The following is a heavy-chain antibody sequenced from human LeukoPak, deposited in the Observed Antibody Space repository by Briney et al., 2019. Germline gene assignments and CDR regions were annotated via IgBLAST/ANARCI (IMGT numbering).Heavy chain of an antibody. V-gene: IGHV4-34*01. CDR3: ARARGEYYDSSGYSFDY. D-gene: IGHD3-22*01. J-gene: IGHJ4*02. CDR1: GGSFSGYY. Sequence: PSETLSLTCAVYGGSFSGYYWSWIRQPPGKGLEWIGEINHSGSTNYNPSLKSRVTISVDTSKNQFSLKLSSVTAADTAVYYCARARGEYYDSSGYSFDYWGQGTLVTVSS. CDR2: INHSGST.